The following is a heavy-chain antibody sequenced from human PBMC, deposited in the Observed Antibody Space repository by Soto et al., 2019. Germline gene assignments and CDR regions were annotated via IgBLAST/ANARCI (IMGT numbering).Heavy chain of an antibody. CDR1: GGSINTCY. J-gene: IGHJ4*02. CDR3: AREGSYSAYNFAHGIQLWSFDX. V-gene: IGHV4-4*07. Sequence: SETLSLTCTVSGGSINTCYWSWVRQPAGKGLEWILRIFSSGSTSSNPSLGSRVAMSVDTSKNQFSLNLSSVTAADMAVYYCAREGSYSAYNFAHGIQLWSFDXWGQGALVTVSX. D-gene: IGHD5-12*01. CDR2: IFSSGST.